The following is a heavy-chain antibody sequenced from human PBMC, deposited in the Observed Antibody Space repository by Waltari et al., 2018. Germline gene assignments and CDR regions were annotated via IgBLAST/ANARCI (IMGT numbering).Heavy chain of an antibody. V-gene: IGHV4-59*01. CDR2: IYYSGST. D-gene: IGHD3-10*01. Sequence: QVQLQESGPGLVKPSETLSLTCTVSGGSISSYYWSWIRQPPGKGLEWIGYIYYSGSTNYNPSLKSRVTISVDTSKNQFSLKLSSVTAADTAVYYCAKDYGALPGFDYWGQGTLVTVSS. CDR1: GGSISSYY. J-gene: IGHJ4*02. CDR3: AKDYGALPGFDY.